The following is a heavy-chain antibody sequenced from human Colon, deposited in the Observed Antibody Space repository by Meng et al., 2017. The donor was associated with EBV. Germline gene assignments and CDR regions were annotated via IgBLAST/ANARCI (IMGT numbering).Heavy chain of an antibody. CDR3: ARGPSRWLQFSFDY. V-gene: IGHV4-31*03. D-gene: IGHD5-24*01. Sequence: QGQLQESGPGLVKPSQTLSLICTVSGGSISSGGYYWSWIRQHPGKGLEWIGYIYYSGSTYYNPSLKSRVTISIDTSKNQFSLKLSSVTAADTAVYYCARGPSRWLQFSFDYWGQGTLVTVSS. J-gene: IGHJ4*02. CDR2: IYYSGST. CDR1: GGSISSGGYY.